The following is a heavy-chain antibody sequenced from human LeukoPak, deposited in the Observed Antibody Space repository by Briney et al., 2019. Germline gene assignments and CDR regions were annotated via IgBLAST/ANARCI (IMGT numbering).Heavy chain of an antibody. D-gene: IGHD6-13*01. V-gene: IGHV3-30*02. Sequence: GGSLRLSCVSSGFTFSNYGMHWVRQAPGKGLEWVAFIRYDGSNKYYADSVKGRFTISRDNSKNTLYLQMNSLRAEDTAVYYCAKSHIAWQLADWFDPWGQGTLVTVSS. CDR3: AKSHIAWQLADWFDP. CDR1: GFTFSNYG. J-gene: IGHJ5*02. CDR2: IRYDGSNK.